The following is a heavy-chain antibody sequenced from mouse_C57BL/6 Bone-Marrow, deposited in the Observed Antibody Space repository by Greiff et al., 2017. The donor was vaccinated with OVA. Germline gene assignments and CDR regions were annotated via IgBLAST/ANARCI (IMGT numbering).Heavy chain of an antibody. J-gene: IGHJ4*01. Sequence: VKVVESGAELVKPGASVKISCKASGYAFSSYWMNWVKQRPGKGLEWIGQIYPGDGDTNYNGKFKGKATLTADKSSSTAYMQLSSLTSEDSAVYFCARPPFYGSGYYAMDYWGQGTSVTVSS. CDR1: GYAFSSYW. D-gene: IGHD1-1*01. V-gene: IGHV1-80*01. CDR3: ARPPFYGSGYYAMDY. CDR2: IYPGDGDT.